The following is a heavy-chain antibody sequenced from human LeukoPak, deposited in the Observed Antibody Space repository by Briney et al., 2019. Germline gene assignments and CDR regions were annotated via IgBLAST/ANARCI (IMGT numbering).Heavy chain of an antibody. CDR1: GYTFTSYD. D-gene: IGHD6-13*01. CDR3: ARPDAAAGSSFDY. V-gene: IGHV1-8*03. CDR2: MNPNSGNT. J-gene: IGHJ4*02. Sequence: ASVKVSCKASGYTFTSYDINWVRQATGQGLEWMGWMNPNSGNTGYAQKFQGRVTITRNTSISTAYMELSSLRSEDTAVYYCARPDAAAGSSFDYWGQGTLVTVSS.